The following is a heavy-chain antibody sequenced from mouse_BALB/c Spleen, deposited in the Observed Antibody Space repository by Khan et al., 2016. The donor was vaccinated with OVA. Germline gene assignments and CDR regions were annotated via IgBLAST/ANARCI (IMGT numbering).Heavy chain of an antibody. D-gene: IGHD2-3*01. J-gene: IGHJ4*01. V-gene: IGHV3-2*02. CDR3: ARDGSRYNYAMDY. CDR1: GYSITSDYA. Sequence: EVQLQESGPGLVKPSQSLSLTCTVTGYSITSDYAWNWIRQFPGNKLEWMGYIRYSGSTNSTPSLKSRISLTRDTSKNQFFLQLNSVTTEDTATYYCARDGSRYNYAMDYWGQGTSVTVSS. CDR2: IRYSGST.